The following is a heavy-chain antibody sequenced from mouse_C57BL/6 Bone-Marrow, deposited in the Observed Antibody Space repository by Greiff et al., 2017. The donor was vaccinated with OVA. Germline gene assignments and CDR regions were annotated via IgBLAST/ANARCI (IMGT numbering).Heavy chain of an antibody. V-gene: IGHV3-6*01. CDR1: GYSITSGYY. Sequence: EVKLVESGPGLVKPSQSLSLTCSVTGYSITSGYYWNWIRQFPGNKLEWMGYISYDGSNNYNPSLKNRISITRDTSKNQFFLKLNSVTTEDTATYYCAREDGTLAYWGQGTLVTVSA. CDR3: AREDGTLAY. D-gene: IGHD4-1*01. J-gene: IGHJ3*01. CDR2: ISYDGSN.